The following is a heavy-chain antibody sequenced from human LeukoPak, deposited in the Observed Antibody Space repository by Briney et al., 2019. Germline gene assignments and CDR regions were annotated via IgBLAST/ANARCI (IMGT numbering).Heavy chain of an antibody. D-gene: IGHD1-26*01. CDR1: GYSISSGYY. CDR3: ARLSPVGAT. V-gene: IGHV4-38-2*01. J-gene: IGHJ4*02. CDR2: IYHSGST. Sequence: SKTLSLTCAVSGYSISSGYYRGWTRQPPGKGLEWIGSIYHSGSTYYNPSLKSRVTISVDTSKNQFSLKLSSVTAADTAVYYCARLSPVGATWGQGTLVTVSS.